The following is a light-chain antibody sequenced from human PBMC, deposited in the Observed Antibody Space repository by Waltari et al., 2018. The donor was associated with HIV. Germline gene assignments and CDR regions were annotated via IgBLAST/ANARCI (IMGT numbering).Light chain of an antibody. J-gene: IGKJ4*01. CDR1: QDITKY. V-gene: IGKV1-33*01. CDR2: DAS. Sequence: DLHLTQSPPSLSACVGDKVTITCQASQDITKYLNWYHQKPGKAPKLLIYDASNLETGVPSRFSGSGSGTDFTFTISSLQPEDIGTFYCQHYGNLPFTFGGGTKVEIK. CDR3: QHYGNLPFT.